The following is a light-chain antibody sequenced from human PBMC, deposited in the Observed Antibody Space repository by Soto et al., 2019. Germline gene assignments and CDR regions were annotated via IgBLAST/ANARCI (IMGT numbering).Light chain of an antibody. Sequence: QSALTQPASVSGSPGQSITISCTGTRSDVGAYKYVSWYQQHPGKAPKVMIYEVSNRPSGVSNRFSGSKSCNTASLTISGLQAEDEADYFCSSYSSSSTLFVFGTGTKVTVL. CDR1: RSDVGAYKY. J-gene: IGLJ1*01. CDR2: EVS. V-gene: IGLV2-14*01. CDR3: SSYSSSSTLFV.